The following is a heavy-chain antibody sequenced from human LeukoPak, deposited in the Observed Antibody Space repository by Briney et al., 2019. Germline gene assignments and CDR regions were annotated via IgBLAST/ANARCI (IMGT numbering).Heavy chain of an antibody. CDR1: GFTFSSYA. D-gene: IGHD1-14*01. V-gene: IGHV3-30-3*01. CDR3: ARDNSRNDGGRFDY. Sequence: PGGSLRLSCAASGFTFSSYAMHWVRQAPGKGLEWVAVISYDGSNKYYADSVKGRFTISRDNSKNTLYLQMNSLRAEDTAVYYCARDNSRNDGGRFDYWGQGTLVTVSS. J-gene: IGHJ4*02. CDR2: ISYDGSNK.